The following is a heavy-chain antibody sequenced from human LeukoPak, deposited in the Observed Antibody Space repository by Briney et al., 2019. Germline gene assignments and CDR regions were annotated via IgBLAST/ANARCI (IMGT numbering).Heavy chain of an antibody. Sequence: GGSLRLSCAASGFTFSAYAMTWVRQGPGTGLECVSTIATSDAYTYYADSVQGRFTISRDNSKYTLYLQMDSLRAEDTAIYYCAKALRQQPRAYDYWGQGTLVTVSS. J-gene: IGHJ4*02. CDR2: IATSDAYT. V-gene: IGHV3-23*01. CDR3: AKALRQQPRAYDY. D-gene: IGHD6-13*01. CDR1: GFTFSAYA.